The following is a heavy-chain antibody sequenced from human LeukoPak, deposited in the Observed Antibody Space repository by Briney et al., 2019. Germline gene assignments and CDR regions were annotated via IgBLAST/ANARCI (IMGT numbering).Heavy chain of an antibody. Sequence: GASVKLSCKASGYTFSTYGISWVRQAPGQGLEWMGCISAYNGNTNYAQNLQGRVTMTTDTSTSTAYMELRSLRSDDTAVYYCARAGKGDILTGYYYFDYWGQGTLVTVSS. CDR3: ARAGKGDILTGYYYFDY. D-gene: IGHD3-9*01. CDR2: ISAYNGNT. V-gene: IGHV1-18*01. CDR1: GYTFSTYG. J-gene: IGHJ4*02.